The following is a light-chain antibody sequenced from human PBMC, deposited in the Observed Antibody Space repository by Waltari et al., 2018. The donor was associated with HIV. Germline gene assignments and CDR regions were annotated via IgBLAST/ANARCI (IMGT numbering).Light chain of an antibody. CDR1: QDIKHY. CDR3: QKYDDLEYT. Sequence: DIQMTQSPFSLSASVGDRVTITCQASQDIKHYLNWYQQKPGKAPKLLIFDASNLETGVPSRFSGSGSGTHFSLTISSLRPEDNATYYCQKYDDLEYTFGQGTKLEMK. V-gene: IGKV1-33*01. CDR2: DAS. J-gene: IGKJ2*01.